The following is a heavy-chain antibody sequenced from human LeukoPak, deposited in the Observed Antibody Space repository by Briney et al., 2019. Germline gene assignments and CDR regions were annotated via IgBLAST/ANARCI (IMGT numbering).Heavy chain of an antibody. CDR2: ISGSGGST. V-gene: IGHV3-23*01. CDR1: GFTLSSYA. D-gene: IGHD2-21*02. CDR3: ANAGGDSRPHDY. J-gene: IGHJ4*02. Sequence: PGGSLRLSCAASGFTLSSYAMSWVGQAPGKGPEWVAAISGSGGSTSYAGAVKGRFTISRDNSKNTLSLQMISLRAEDTAVYYCANAGGDSRPHDYWGQGTLVTVPS.